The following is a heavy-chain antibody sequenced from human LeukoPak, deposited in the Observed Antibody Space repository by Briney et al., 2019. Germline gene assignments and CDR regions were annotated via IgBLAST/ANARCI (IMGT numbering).Heavy chain of an antibody. D-gene: IGHD6-19*01. CDR2: IYYSGST. J-gene: IGHJ6*02. CDR1: GGSISSYY. V-gene: IGHV4-59*08. Sequence: SETLSLTCTVSGGSISSYYWSWIRQPPGKGLEWIGYIYYSGSTNYNPSLKSRVTISVDTSKNQFSLKLSSVTAADTAVYYCARGPIAVAEGNYYYYGMDVWGQGTTVTVSS. CDR3: ARGPIAVAEGNYYYYGMDV.